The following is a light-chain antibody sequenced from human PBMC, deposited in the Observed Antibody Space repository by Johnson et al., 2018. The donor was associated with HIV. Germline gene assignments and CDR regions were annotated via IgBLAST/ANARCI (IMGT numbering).Light chain of an antibody. CDR2: EDD. CDR1: SSNIGKNH. J-gene: IGLJ1*01. Sequence: QPVLTQPPSVSAAPGQKVTISCSGSSSNIGKNHVSWYQQFPGTAPKLLVYEDDKRPSDIPDRFSGSKSGTSATLGITGLQTGDEADYYCGTWDNSLNAVFGTGTKVTVL. V-gene: IGLV1-51*02. CDR3: GTWDNSLNAV.